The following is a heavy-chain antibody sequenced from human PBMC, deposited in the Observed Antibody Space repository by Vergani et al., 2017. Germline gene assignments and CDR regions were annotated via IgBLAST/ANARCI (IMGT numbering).Heavy chain of an antibody. CDR1: GFTFSSYA. D-gene: IGHD4-11*01. V-gene: IGHV3-23*01. J-gene: IGHJ3*02. CDR3: ARPHFLVDYHDAFDI. Sequence: EVQLLESGGGLVQPGGSLRLSCAASGFTFSSYAMSWVRQAPGKGLEWVSALSGSGGSTYYADSVKGRFTISRDNSKNTLYLQMNSLRAEDTAVYYCARPHFLVDYHDAFDIWGQGTMVTVSS. CDR2: LSGSGGST.